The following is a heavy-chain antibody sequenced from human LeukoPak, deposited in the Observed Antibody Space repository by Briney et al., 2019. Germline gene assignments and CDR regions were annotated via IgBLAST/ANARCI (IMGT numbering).Heavy chain of an antibody. J-gene: IGHJ4*02. CDR3: ARRVGATIYSGSYADY. Sequence: PGGSLRLSCAASGFSFGSYAMSWVRQTPGKSLEWVSIITNSGVTTYYADSVRGRFTISRDNSKNILYLQMNSLRAEDTAVYYCARRVGATIYSGSYADYWGQGTLVTVSS. D-gene: IGHD1-26*01. V-gene: IGHV3-23*01. CDR1: GFSFGSYA. CDR2: ITNSGVTT.